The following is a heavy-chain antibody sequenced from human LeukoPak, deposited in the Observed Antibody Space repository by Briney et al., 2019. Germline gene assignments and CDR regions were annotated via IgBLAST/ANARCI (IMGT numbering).Heavy chain of an antibody. V-gene: IGHV4-34*01. D-gene: IGHD3-10*01. Sequence: SETLSLTCAVYGGSFSGYYWSWIRQPPGKGLEWIGEIDHSGSTNYNPSLKSRVTISVDTSKNQFSLKLSSVTAADTAVYYCARDGYYGSGSHTAYFDYWGQGTLVTVSS. CDR3: ARDGYYGSGSHTAYFDY. J-gene: IGHJ4*02. CDR1: GGSFSGYY. CDR2: IDHSGST.